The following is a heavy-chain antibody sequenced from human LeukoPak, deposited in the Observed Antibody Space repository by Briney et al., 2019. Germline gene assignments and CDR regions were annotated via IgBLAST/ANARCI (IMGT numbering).Heavy chain of an antibody. CDR2: ISSNGGST. J-gene: IGHJ1*01. D-gene: IGHD3-22*01. CDR3: VKDVFHHCYDSSGYQTTDFQH. V-gene: IGHV3-64D*09. Sequence: PGGSLRLSCSASGFTFSSYAMHWVRQAPGKGLEYVSAISSNGGSTYYADSVKGRFTISRDNSKNTLYLQMSSLRAEDTAVYYCVKDVFHHCYDSSGYQTTDFQHWGQGTLVTVSS. CDR1: GFTFSSYA.